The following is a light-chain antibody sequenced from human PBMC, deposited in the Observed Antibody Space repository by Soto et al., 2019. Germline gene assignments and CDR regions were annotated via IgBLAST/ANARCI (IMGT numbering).Light chain of an antibody. Sequence: DIQMTQSPSTLSASVGDRVTITSRASQSISSWLAWYQQKPGKAPKLLIHGASRLQSGVPARFSGSGSGTDFTLSINSLQPEDFATYYCQQAYSFPITFGQGTRLEIK. CDR2: GAS. CDR1: QSISSW. V-gene: IGKV1-12*01. J-gene: IGKJ5*01. CDR3: QQAYSFPIT.